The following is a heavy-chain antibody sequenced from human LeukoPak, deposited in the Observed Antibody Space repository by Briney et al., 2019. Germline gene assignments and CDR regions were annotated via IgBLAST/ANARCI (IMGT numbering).Heavy chain of an antibody. V-gene: IGHV3-7*01. CDR3: ARDFWGAYRVDYFDY. D-gene: IGHD3-3*01. CDR2: IKQDGSET. CDR1: GFTFSNYW. J-gene: IGHJ4*02. Sequence: GGSLRLSCVASGFTFSNYWMSWVRRAPGKGLEWVANIKQDGSETYYVDSVRGRFTISRDNAKKSLYLQMNSLRAEDTAVYYCARDFWGAYRVDYFDYRGQGTLVTVSS.